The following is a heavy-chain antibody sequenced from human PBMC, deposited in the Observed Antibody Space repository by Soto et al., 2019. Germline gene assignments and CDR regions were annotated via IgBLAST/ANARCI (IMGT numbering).Heavy chain of an antibody. CDR3: TTDATTGTARRVDP. Sequence: GGSLRLSCAASGFTFSNAWMSWVRQAPGKGLEWVGRIKSKTDGGTTDYAAPVKGRFTISRDDSKNTLYLQMNSLKTEDTAVYYCTTDATTGTARRVDPWGQGTLVTVSS. CDR2: IKSKTDGGTT. J-gene: IGHJ5*02. CDR1: GFTFSNAW. D-gene: IGHD1-1*01. V-gene: IGHV3-15*01.